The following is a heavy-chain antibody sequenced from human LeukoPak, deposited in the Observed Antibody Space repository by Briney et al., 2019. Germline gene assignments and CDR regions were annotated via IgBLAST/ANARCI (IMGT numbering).Heavy chain of an antibody. V-gene: IGHV4-4*02. CDR2: IYQSGST. CDR1: GDSLSRSNW. D-gene: IGHD1-26*01. J-gene: IGHJ3*02. CDR3: ARSVSGSYGAFDI. Sequence: SETLSLTCAVSGDSLSRSNWWSWVRQPPGKGLEWIGEIYQSGSTNYNPSLKSRVTILVDNSKNQFSLKVSSVTAADTAVYFCARSVSGSYGAFDIWGQGTLVTVSS.